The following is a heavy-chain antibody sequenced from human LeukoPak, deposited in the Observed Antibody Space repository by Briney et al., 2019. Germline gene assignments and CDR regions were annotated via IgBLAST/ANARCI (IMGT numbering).Heavy chain of an antibody. V-gene: IGHV4-34*01. Sequence: PSETLSLTCTVSGGSISSFYWSWIRQPPGKGLEWIGEINHSGSTNYNPSLKSRVTISVDTSKNQFSLKLSSVTAADTAVYYCARVNYGDPGGYYYMDVWGKGTTVTVSS. CDR3: ARVNYGDPGGYYYMDV. CDR2: INHSGST. J-gene: IGHJ6*03. D-gene: IGHD4-17*01. CDR1: GGSISSFY.